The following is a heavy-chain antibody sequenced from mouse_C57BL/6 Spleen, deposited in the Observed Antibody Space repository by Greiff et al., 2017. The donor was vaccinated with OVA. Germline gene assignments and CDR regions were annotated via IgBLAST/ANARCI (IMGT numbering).Heavy chain of an antibody. Sequence: EVKLMESEGGLVQPGRSIKLSCTASGFTFSDYYMAWVRQVPEKGLEWVANINYDGSSTYYLDSLKSRFIISRDNAKNILYLQMSSLKSEDTATYYCARDSYYFDYWGQGTTLTVSS. V-gene: IGHV5-16*01. J-gene: IGHJ2*01. CDR3: ARDSYYFDY. CDR1: GFTFSDYY. CDR2: INYDGSST.